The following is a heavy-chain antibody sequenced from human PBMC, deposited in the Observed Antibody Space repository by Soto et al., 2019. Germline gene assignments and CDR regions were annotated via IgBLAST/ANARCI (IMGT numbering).Heavy chain of an antibody. CDR2: IARSGNT. V-gene: IGHV4-34*01. CDR3: ACNYYDFWSGYYSVGYFDY. CDR1: GGSFSGHY. J-gene: IGHJ4*02. D-gene: IGHD3-3*01. Sequence: QVPLQQWCAGLLKPSETLSLTCAVYGGSFSGHYWTWIRQPPGKGLEWVGEIARSGNTNYQPSLISRVSTSVDTSNNQFCLKLRSVTAADTAVYYCACNYYDFWSGYYSVGYFDYWAQGTPVTVSS.